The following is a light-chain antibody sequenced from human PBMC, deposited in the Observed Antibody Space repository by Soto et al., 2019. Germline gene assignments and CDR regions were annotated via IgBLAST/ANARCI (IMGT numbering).Light chain of an antibody. Sequence: EIVMTQSPATLSVSLGERATLSCWASQSVASNLAWYQQKPGQAPRLLIYGAYTRATGVPDRFSGSGSGTEFTLTISSLQSEDFAVYYCQQYNKWPLLTFGGGTRWIS. CDR2: GAY. CDR1: QSVASN. V-gene: IGKV3-15*01. CDR3: QQYNKWPLLT. J-gene: IGKJ4*01.